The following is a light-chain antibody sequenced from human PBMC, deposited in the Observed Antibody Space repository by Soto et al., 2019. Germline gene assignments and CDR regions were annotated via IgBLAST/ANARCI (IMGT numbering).Light chain of an antibody. CDR3: AAWDDGLNGVV. CDR2: SNN. V-gene: IGLV1-44*01. Sequence: QSVLTQPPSASGTPGQRVTISCSGSSSNIGGNIVNWYQQLPGTAPKLLIHSNNQRPLGVPDRFSGSKSGTSASLAISGLQCEDEADYYCAAWDDGLNGVVFRGGTKLSVL. J-gene: IGLJ2*01. CDR1: SSNIGGNI.